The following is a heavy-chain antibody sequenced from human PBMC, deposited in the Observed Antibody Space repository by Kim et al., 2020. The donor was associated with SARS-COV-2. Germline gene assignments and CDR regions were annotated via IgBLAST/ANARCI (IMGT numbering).Heavy chain of an antibody. J-gene: IGHJ4*02. Sequence: YADSVQGRFTLSRDNAKNSLYLQMNRLRAEETAVYYCARDRGSGWYYFDYWGQGTLVTVSS. D-gene: IGHD6-19*01. CDR3: ARDRGSGWYYFDY. V-gene: IGHV3-7*01.